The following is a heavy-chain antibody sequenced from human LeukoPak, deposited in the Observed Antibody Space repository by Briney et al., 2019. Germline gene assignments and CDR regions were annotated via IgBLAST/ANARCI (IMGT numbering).Heavy chain of an antibody. Sequence: SETLYLTCIVSGGSISSRKYYWGWIRQPPGKGLEWIGSIYYSGSSYSNPSLKSRVTISVDTSKNQFSLKLSSVTAADTAVYYCASILAYCGADCYSDYWGQGTLVTVSS. CDR2: IYYSGSS. CDR3: ASILAYCGADCYSDY. D-gene: IGHD2-21*02. V-gene: IGHV4-39*01. J-gene: IGHJ4*02. CDR1: GGSISSRKYY.